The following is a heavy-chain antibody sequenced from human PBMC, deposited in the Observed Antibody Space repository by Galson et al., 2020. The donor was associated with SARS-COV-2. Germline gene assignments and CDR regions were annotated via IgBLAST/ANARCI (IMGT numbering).Heavy chain of an antibody. V-gene: IGHV3-23*01. CDR2: ISGSGGST. D-gene: IGHD5-12*01. CDR3: AKDPYGYSGLHNWFDP. CDR1: GFTFSSYA. J-gene: IGHJ5*02. Sequence: GESLKISCAASGFTFSSYAMSWVRQAPGKGLEWVSAISGSGGSTYYADSVKGRFTISRDNSKNTLYLQMNSLRAEDTAVYYCAKDPYGYSGLHNWFDPWGQGTLVTVSS.